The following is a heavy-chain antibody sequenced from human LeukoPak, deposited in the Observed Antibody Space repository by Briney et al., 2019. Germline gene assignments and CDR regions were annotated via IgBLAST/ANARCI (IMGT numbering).Heavy chain of an antibody. CDR2: IKSKTDGGTT. V-gene: IGHV3-15*01. Sequence: GGSLRLSCAASGFTFSNAWMSWVRQAPGKGLEWVGRIKSKTDGGTTDYAAPVKGRFTISRDDSKNTLYLQMNSLKTEDTAVYYCTTGAYSSGWYSLGFDYWGQGTLVTVSS. CDR1: GFTFSNAW. CDR3: TTGAYSSGWYSLGFDY. D-gene: IGHD6-19*01. J-gene: IGHJ4*02.